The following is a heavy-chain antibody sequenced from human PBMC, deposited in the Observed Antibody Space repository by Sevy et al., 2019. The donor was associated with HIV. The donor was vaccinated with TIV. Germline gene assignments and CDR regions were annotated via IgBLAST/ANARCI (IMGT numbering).Heavy chain of an antibody. CDR3: TTEEVDCSTTTCSLAMDV. J-gene: IGHJ6*02. D-gene: IGHD2-2*01. V-gene: IGHV3-15*01. CDR1: GFTFSNVW. CDR2: IKSKIDGGTL. Sequence: GGSLRLSCAASGFTFSNVWMSWVRQAPGKGLEWVGRIKSKIDGGTLDYAAPVKVRFTISRDDSKNTLYLQMNSLKTEDTAVYYCTTEEVDCSTTTCSLAMDVWGQGTTVTVSS.